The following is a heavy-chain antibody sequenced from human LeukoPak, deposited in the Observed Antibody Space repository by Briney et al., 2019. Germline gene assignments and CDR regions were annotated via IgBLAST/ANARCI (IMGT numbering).Heavy chain of an antibody. Sequence: ASVKVSCKASGYTFTGYYMHWVRQAPGQGLEWMGWINPNSGGTNYAQKFQGRVTMTRDTSISTAYMELSRLRSDDTAVYYCARRKGAAAGRIRYYFDYWGQGTLVTVSS. D-gene: IGHD6-13*01. CDR3: ARRKGAAAGRIRYYFDY. CDR1: GYTFTGYY. V-gene: IGHV1-2*02. CDR2: INPNSGGT. J-gene: IGHJ4*02.